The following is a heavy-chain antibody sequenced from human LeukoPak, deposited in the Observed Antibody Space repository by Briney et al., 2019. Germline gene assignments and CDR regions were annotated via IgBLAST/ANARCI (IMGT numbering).Heavy chain of an antibody. CDR2: INHSGST. J-gene: IGHJ4*02. Sequence: SETLSLTCAVYGGSFSGYYWSWIRQPPGKGREWIGEINHSGSTNYNPSLKSRVTISVDTSKNQFSLKLSSVTAADTAVYYCARHTHYYDSSGYYYFDYWGQGTLVTVSS. CDR1: GGSFSGYY. D-gene: IGHD3-22*01. CDR3: ARHTHYYDSSGYYYFDY. V-gene: IGHV4-34*01.